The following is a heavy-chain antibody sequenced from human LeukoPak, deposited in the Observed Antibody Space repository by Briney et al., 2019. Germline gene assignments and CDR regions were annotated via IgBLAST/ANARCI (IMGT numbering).Heavy chain of an antibody. Sequence: PGGSLRLSCAASGFTFSSYSMNWVREAPGKGLEWVSSISSSSSYIYYADSVKGRFTISRDNAKNSLYLQMNSLRAEDTAVYYCAELGITMIGGVWGKGTTVTISS. CDR2: ISSSSSYI. J-gene: IGHJ6*04. D-gene: IGHD3-10*02. CDR1: GFTFSSYS. CDR3: AELGITMIGGV. V-gene: IGHV3-21*01.